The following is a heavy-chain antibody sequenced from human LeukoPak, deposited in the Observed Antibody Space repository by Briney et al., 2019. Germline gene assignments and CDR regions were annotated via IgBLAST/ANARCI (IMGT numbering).Heavy chain of an antibody. V-gene: IGHV3-23*01. D-gene: IGHD3-9*01. Sequence: PGGSLRLSCAASGFTFSGYAMSWVRQAPGKGLEWVPTISGSGGSTYYADSVRGRFTISRDNSKNTLSLQMNSLRAEDTAVYYCAKMGPRYFDWSVDFWGQGTLVTVSS. J-gene: IGHJ4*02. CDR1: GFTFSGYA. CDR3: AKMGPRYFDWSVDF. CDR2: ISGSGGST.